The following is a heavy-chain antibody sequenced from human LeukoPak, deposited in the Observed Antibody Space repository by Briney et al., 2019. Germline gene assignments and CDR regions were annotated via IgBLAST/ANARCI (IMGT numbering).Heavy chain of an antibody. CDR3: ARGGPGTIYYFDY. Sequence: ASVKVSCKASGYTFTDYFMNWVRQAPGQGLEWMGIINPSGGSTSYAQKFQGRVTMTRDTSTSTVYMELSSLRSEDTAVYYCARGGPGTIYYFDYWGQGTLVTVPS. CDR1: GYTFTDYF. CDR2: INPSGGST. J-gene: IGHJ4*02. V-gene: IGHV1-46*01. D-gene: IGHD5-24*01.